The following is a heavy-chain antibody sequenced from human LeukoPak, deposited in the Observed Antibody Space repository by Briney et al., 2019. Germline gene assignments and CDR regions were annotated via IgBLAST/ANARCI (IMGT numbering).Heavy chain of an antibody. CDR1: GGSISSSSYY. Sequence: SETLSLTCTVSGGSISSSSYYWGWIRQPPGKGLEWIGSIYYSGSTYYNPSLKSRVTISVDTSKNQFSLKLSSVTAADTAVYYCARQQYEGYRAFDIWGQGTMVTVSS. J-gene: IGHJ3*02. V-gene: IGHV4-39*01. CDR2: IYYSGST. D-gene: IGHD6-13*01. CDR3: ARQQYEGYRAFDI.